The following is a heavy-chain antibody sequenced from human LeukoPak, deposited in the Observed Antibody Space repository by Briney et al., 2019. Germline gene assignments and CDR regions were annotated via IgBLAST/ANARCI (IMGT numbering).Heavy chain of an antibody. CDR2: IYHSGST. V-gene: IGHV4-38-2*02. CDR3: ARDLPTLYYYDSSGYDGDDAFDI. D-gene: IGHD3-22*01. J-gene: IGHJ3*02. Sequence: SETLSLTCTVSGGSISSGYYWGWIRQPPGKGLEWIGSIYHSGSTYYNPSLKSRVTISVDTSKNQFSLKLSPVTAADTAVYYCARDLPTLYYYDSSGYDGDDAFDIWGQGTMVTVSS. CDR1: GGSISSGYY.